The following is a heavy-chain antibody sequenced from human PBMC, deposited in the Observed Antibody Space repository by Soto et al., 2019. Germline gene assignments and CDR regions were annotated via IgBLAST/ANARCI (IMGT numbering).Heavy chain of an antibody. V-gene: IGHV1-69*01. D-gene: IGHD4-17*01. Sequence: QVQLVQSGAEVKKPGSSVKVSCKASGGTFSSYAISWVRQAPGQGLEWMGGIIPIFGTANYAQRFQGRVTITADESTSTASMELSTLRSEDTAVYYCARDQHDGDNAGDYWGQGTLVTVSS. J-gene: IGHJ4*02. CDR1: GGTFSSYA. CDR2: IIPIFGTA. CDR3: ARDQHDGDNAGDY.